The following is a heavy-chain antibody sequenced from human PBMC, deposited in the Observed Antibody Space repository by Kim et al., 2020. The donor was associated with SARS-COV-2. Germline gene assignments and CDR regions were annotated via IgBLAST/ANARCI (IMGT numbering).Heavy chain of an antibody. Sequence: ASVKVSCKASGYTFTSYAMHWVRQAPEKRLEGMGWINAGNGNTKYSQKFQGRVTITRDTSASTAYMELSSLRSEDTAVYYCARQHHPELRSFDYWGQGTLVTVSS. CDR3: ARQHHPELRSFDY. J-gene: IGHJ4*02. CDR2: INAGNGNT. V-gene: IGHV1-3*01. D-gene: IGHD1-7*01. CDR1: GYTFTSYA.